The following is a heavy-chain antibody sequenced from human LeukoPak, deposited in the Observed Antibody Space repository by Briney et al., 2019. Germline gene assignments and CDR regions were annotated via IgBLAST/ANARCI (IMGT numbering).Heavy chain of an antibody. CDR1: GFTFSSYS. CDR3: ARREGGIAAASDY. CDR2: ISRSSSYI. J-gene: IGHJ4*02. Sequence: GGSLRLSCAVSGFTFSSYSMNWVRQAPGKGLEWVSSISRSSSYIYYADSVKGRFTISRDNAKNSLYLQMNRLRAEDTAVYYCARREGGIAAASDYWGQGTLVTVSS. V-gene: IGHV3-21*01. D-gene: IGHD6-13*01.